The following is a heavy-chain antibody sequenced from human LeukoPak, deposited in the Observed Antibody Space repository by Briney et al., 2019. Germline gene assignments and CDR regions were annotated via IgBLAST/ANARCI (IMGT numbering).Heavy chain of an antibody. CDR3: ARGAYYYED. V-gene: IGHV3-48*01. CDR1: GFTFSCYA. J-gene: IGHJ4*02. CDR2: ISSSSSTI. Sequence: GGSLRLSCAASGFTFSCYAMNWVRQAPGKGLEWVSYISSSSSTIYYADSVKGRFTISRDNAKNSLYLQMNSLRAEDTAVYYCARGAYYYEDWGQGTLVTVSS. D-gene: IGHD3-22*01.